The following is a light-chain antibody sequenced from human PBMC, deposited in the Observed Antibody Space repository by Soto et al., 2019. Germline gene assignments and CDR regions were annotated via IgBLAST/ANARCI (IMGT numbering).Light chain of an antibody. CDR2: DAS. CDR1: QVITYY. CDR3: QQRVNRVT. J-gene: IGKJ4*01. Sequence: EIHLTQSPSSLSASVGDRVTITCRASQVITYYLAWYQQKPGKAPRLLIYDASTLQSGVPTRFSGSGSGTDFTLTISSEHPDVVATYYCQQRVNRVTFGGGTKVEI. V-gene: IGKV1-27*01.